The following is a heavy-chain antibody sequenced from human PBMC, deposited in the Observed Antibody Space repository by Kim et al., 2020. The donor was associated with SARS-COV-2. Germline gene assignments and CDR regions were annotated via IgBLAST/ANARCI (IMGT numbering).Heavy chain of an antibody. J-gene: IGHJ4*02. D-gene: IGHD6-13*01. CDR2: IYSGGST. Sequence: GGSLRLSCVASGFTVSSNYMSWVRQAPGKGLEWVSVIYSGGSTYYADSVKGRFTISRDNSKNTLYLQMNSLRAEDTAVYYCARDPSSSWEDYWGQGTLVTVSS. CDR1: GFTVSSNY. V-gene: IGHV3-66*01. CDR3: ARDPSSSWEDY.